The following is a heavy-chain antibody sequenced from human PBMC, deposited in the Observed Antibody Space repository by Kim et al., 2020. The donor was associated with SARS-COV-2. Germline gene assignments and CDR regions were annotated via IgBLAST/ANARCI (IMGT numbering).Heavy chain of an antibody. D-gene: IGHD3-3*01. Sequence: ASVKVSCKASGYTFTSYDINWVRQATGQGLEWMGWMNPNSGNTGYAQKFQGRVTMTRNTSISTAYMELSSLRSEDTAVYYCARGGNPSADFWSGYPPPGHYYYGMDVWGQGTTVTVSS. V-gene: IGHV1-8*01. CDR2: MNPNSGNT. CDR1: GYTFTSYD. J-gene: IGHJ6*02. CDR3: ARGGNPSADFWSGYPPPGHYYYGMDV.